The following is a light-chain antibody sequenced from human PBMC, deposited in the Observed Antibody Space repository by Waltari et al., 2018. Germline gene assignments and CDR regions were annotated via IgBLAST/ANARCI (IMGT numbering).Light chain of an antibody. CDR1: SNDVGTYTY. V-gene: IGLV2-14*01. Sequence: QSGLTQPASVSGSPGQSITISCTGTSNDVGTYTYVSWYQHHPDRAPLLLIYEVYNPPSGISTRFSGSKSGNTASLTISGLLAEDEAVYYCSSYTESGARVFGGGTKVTV. J-gene: IGLJ2*01. CDR2: EVY. CDR3: SSYTESGARV.